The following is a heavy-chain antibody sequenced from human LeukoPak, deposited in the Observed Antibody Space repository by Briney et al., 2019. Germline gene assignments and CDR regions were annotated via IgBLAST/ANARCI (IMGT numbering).Heavy chain of an antibody. CDR1: GFTFSRYA. D-gene: IGHD2-2*01. V-gene: IGHV3-23*01. Sequence: GGSLRLSCAASGFTFSRYAMSWVRQAPGKGLEWVSAISGSGGSTYYADSVKGRFTISRDNSKNTLYLQMNSLRAEDTAVYYCAAWAVPAARGTRKGFDYWGQGTLVTVSS. CDR2: ISGSGGST. CDR3: AAWAVPAARGTRKGFDY. J-gene: IGHJ4*02.